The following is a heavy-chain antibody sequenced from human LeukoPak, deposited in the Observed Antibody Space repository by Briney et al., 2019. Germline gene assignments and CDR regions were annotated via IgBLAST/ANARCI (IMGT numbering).Heavy chain of an antibody. CDR1: GFTFNDYY. CDR2: INIGGTDT. Sequence: GGSLRLSCAASGFTFNDYYMSWIRQAPGRGLEWLSYINIGGTDTHYADSVKGRFTISRDNAKKSLYLEMNNLRAEDTAVYYCATDGAGFDTWGQGVLVTVSS. V-gene: IGHV3-11*01. CDR3: ATDGAGFDT. J-gene: IGHJ5*02.